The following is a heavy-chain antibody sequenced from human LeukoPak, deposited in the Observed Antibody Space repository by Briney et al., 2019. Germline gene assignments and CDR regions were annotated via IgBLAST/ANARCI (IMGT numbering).Heavy chain of an antibody. Sequence: PGGSLRLSCAASGFTFSSYAMHWVRQAPGKGLEYVSAISSNGGSTYYANSVKGRFTISRDNSKNTLYLQMGSLRAEDMAVYYCARPRDFWSDYYLDYWGQGTLVTVSS. CDR3: ARPRDFWSDYYLDY. CDR1: GFTFSSYA. J-gene: IGHJ4*02. D-gene: IGHD3-3*01. CDR2: ISSNGGST. V-gene: IGHV3-64*01.